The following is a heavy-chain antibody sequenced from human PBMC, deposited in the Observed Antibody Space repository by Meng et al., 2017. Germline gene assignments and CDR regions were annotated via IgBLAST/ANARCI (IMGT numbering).Heavy chain of an antibody. CDR3: ARDPGNYHGSGSYSSFDY. CDR1: GFRFSDYD. J-gene: IGHJ4*02. Sequence: GESLKISCAASGFRFSDYDMHWVRQAPGKGLAWVSFISSSSATIYYADSVKGRFTISRDNAKNSLYLQMNSLRAEDTAIYYCARDPGNYHGSGSYSSFDYWGQGTLVTVSS. V-gene: IGHV3-48*03. D-gene: IGHD3-10*01. CDR2: ISSSSATI.